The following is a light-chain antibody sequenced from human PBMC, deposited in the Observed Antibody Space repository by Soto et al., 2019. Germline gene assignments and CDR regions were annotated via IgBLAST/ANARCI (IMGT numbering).Light chain of an antibody. V-gene: IGKV1-5*03. Sequence: DIPMTQSPSTLSAAEGGRVTITCRASQSVSAWLAWYQQKPGKAPKLLIYKASSLETGVPSRFSGSGYGAEFTLTISSLQPDDLGTYYCQQYRSYPWTFGQGTKVEIK. CDR3: QQYRSYPWT. CDR1: QSVSAW. J-gene: IGKJ1*01. CDR2: KAS.